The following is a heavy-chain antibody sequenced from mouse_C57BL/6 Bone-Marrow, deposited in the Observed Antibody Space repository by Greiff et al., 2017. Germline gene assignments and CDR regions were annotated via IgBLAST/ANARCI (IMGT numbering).Heavy chain of an antibody. CDR1: GYTFTSYW. CDR3: APYDYGGYFDV. J-gene: IGHJ1*03. CDR2: IDPSDSYT. D-gene: IGHD2-4*01. V-gene: IGHV1-50*01. Sequence: QVQLQQPGAELVKPGASVKLSCKASGYTFTSYWMQWVKQRPGQGLEWIGEIDPSDSYTNYNQKFKGKATLTVDTSSSTAYLQLSSLTSEDSAVYDCAPYDYGGYFDVWGTGTTVTVSS.